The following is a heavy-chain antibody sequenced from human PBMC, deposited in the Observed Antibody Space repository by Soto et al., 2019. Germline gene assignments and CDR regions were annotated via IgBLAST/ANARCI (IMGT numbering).Heavy chain of an antibody. CDR1: GFTFRGSA. CDR3: PRHSKSRGSGDY. V-gene: IGHV3-73*01. Sequence: GGSLRLSCAASGFTFRGSAMHWVRQASGKGLEWVGRIRSKANSYATADAASVKGRFTISRDDSKNTVYLQMNSLKTEDTAVYSCPRHSKSRGSGDYWGQGTLVTVSS. J-gene: IGHJ4*02. CDR2: IRSKANSYAT.